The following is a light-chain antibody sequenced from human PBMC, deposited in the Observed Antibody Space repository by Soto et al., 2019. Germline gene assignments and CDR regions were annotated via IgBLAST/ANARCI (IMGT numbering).Light chain of an antibody. CDR3: SLYTGSSIL. Sequence: QSALTQPASVSGSPGQSITISCTGTSSDVGGYNYVSWYQQHPGKAPKLMIYDVSNRPSGVSNRFSGSKSGNTASLTISGIQAEEEADYYCSLYTGSSILFGGGTKLTVL. V-gene: IGLV2-14*01. CDR1: SSDVGGYNY. J-gene: IGLJ2*01. CDR2: DVS.